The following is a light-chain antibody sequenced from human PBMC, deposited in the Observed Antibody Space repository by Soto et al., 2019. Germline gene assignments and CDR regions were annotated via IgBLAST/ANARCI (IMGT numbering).Light chain of an antibody. Sequence: EIVVTQSPATLSVSPGERATLSCTASQSVSSNLAWYQHKPGQSPRLLIYDASTRATGIPARFSGSGSGTEFTLTISSLQSEDLAVYYCQQYNNWPPGTFGQGTKLEIK. CDR2: DAS. J-gene: IGKJ2*01. V-gene: IGKV3-15*01. CDR3: QQYNNWPPGT. CDR1: QSVSSN.